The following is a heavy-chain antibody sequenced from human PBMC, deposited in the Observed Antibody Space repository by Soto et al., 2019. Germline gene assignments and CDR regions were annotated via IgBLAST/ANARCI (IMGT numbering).Heavy chain of an antibody. CDR1: GYTFTNYG. Sequence: QVQLVQSGAEVKKPGASVKVSCKASGYTFTNYGIAWVRQAPGQGLEWMGWISPYSGKTDYRQNLQGRVTMTADTSTTKASMELRSLRSDDTAVYYCTRERLTLTTSRIFDFWGQGTLVTVSS. CDR3: TRERLTLTTSRIFDF. J-gene: IGHJ4*02. V-gene: IGHV1-18*01. D-gene: IGHD3-9*01. CDR2: ISPYSGKT.